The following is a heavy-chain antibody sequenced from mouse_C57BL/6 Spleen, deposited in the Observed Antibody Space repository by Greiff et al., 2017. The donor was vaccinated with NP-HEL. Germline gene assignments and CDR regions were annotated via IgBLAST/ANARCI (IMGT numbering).Heavy chain of an antibody. Sequence: VQLQQPGAELVRPGSSVKLSCKASGYTFTSYWMHWVKQRPIQGLEWIGNIDPSDSETHYNQKFKDKATLTVDKSSSTAYMQLSRLTSEDSSVYYCAREDYGFDYWGQGTTLTVSS. CDR2: IDPSDSET. CDR1: GYTFTSYW. CDR3: AREDYGFDY. V-gene: IGHV1-52*01. J-gene: IGHJ2*01. D-gene: IGHD1-1*01.